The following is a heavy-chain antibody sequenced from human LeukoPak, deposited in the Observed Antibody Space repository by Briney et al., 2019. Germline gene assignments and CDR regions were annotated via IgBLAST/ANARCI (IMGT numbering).Heavy chain of an antibody. D-gene: IGHD4-17*01. Sequence: RGSLRLSCAASGFTFSYYSMNWVRQAPGKGLEWVSSISRSSTYIYYADSVKGRFTISRDNAKNSLYLQLSSLRAEDTAVYYCARDGAPYDYGDFLDFDYWGQGTLVTVSS. J-gene: IGHJ4*02. V-gene: IGHV3-21*01. CDR1: GFTFSYYS. CDR2: ISRSSTYI. CDR3: ARDGAPYDYGDFLDFDY.